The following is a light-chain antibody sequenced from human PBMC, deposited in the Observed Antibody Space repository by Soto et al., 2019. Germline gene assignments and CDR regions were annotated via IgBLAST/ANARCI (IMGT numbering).Light chain of an antibody. J-gene: IGKJ1*01. CDR1: QIITSY. CDR2: AAS. V-gene: IGKV1-39*01. CDR3: QQSYTTPWT. Sequence: DIQMTQSPSSLSASVGDRVTITCRASQIITSYLNWYKQKPGKAPQLLIYAASSLQSGVPSRVSGRGSGPDFTLTISRLPPEDFATYFCQQSYTTPWTFGQGTKVEVK.